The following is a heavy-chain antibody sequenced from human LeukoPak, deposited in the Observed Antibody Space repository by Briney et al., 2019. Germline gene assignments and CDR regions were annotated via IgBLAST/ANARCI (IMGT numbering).Heavy chain of an antibody. CDR2: ISAYNGNT. Sequence: ASVKVSCKASGYTFTSYGISWVRQAPGQGLEWMGWISAYNGNTNYAQKLQGRVTMTTDTSTSTAYMELRSLRSDDTAVYYCARVYIVVVPAAVNYMDVWGKGTTVTVSS. J-gene: IGHJ6*03. CDR3: ARVYIVVVPAAVNYMDV. V-gene: IGHV1-18*01. D-gene: IGHD2-2*01. CDR1: GYTFTSYG.